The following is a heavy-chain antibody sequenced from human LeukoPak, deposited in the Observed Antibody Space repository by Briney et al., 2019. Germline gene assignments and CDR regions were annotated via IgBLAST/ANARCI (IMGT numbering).Heavy chain of an antibody. CDR2: INHSGST. V-gene: IGHV4-34*01. Sequence: PSETLSLTCAVYGGSFSGYYWSWIRQPPGKGLEWIGEINHSGSTNYNPSLKSRVTISVDTSKNQFSLQLNSVTPEDTAVYFCARGRDVVVVPDADFDYWGQGILVTVSS. CDR1: GGSFSGYY. D-gene: IGHD2-2*01. CDR3: ARGRDVVVVPDADFDY. J-gene: IGHJ4*02.